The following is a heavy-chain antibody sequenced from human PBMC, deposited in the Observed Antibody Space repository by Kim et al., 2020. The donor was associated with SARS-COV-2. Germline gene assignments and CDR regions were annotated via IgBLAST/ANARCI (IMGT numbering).Heavy chain of an antibody. V-gene: IGHV6-1*01. CDR1: GDSVSSNSAA. J-gene: IGHJ6*02. CDR3: ARTDVGASGIPYYYGMDV. Sequence: SQTLSLTCAISGDSVSSNSAAWNWIRQSPSRGLEWLGRTYYRSKWYNDYAVSVKSRITINPDTSKNQFSLQLNSVTPEDTAVYYCARTDVGASGIPYYYGMDVWGQGTTVTVSS. D-gene: IGHD2-21*01. CDR2: TYYRSKWYN.